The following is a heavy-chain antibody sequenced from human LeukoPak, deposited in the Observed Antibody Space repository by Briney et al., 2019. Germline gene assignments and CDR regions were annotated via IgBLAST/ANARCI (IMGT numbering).Heavy chain of an antibody. J-gene: IGHJ3*02. V-gene: IGHV1-8*01. CDR2: MNPNSGNT. CDR3: AGYGSGSYRNYDAFDI. D-gene: IGHD3-10*01. CDR1: GYTFTSYD. Sequence: GASVKVSCKASGYTFTSYDINWVRQATGQGLEWMGWMNPNSGNTGYAQKFQGRVTMTRNTSISTAYMELSSLGSEDTAVYYCAGYGSGSYRNYDAFDIWGQGTMVTVSS.